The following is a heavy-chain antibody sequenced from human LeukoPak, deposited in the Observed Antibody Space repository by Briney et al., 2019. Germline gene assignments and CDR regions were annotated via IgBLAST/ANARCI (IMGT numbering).Heavy chain of an antibody. J-gene: IGHJ4*02. CDR3: AKVRGDGNKDSIDY. CDR2: IRAGGDST. D-gene: IGHD1/OR15-1a*01. Sequence: PGGSLRLSCSASGFPFSSYAMHWVRQAPGKGLEWVSVIRAGGDSTYYADSVRGRLTISRDTSKNTLNLQMNSLRAEDSAVYYCAKVRGDGNKDSIDYWGQGTLVTVSS. V-gene: IGHV3-23*01. CDR1: GFPFSSYA.